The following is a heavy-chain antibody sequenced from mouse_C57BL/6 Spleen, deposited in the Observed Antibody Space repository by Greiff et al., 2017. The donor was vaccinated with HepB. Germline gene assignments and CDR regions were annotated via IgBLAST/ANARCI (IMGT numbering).Heavy chain of an antibody. V-gene: IGHV3-6*01. J-gene: IGHJ3*01. Sequence: EVQVVESGPGLVKPSQSLSLTCSVTGYSITSGYYWNWIRQFPGNKLEWMGYISYDGSNNYNPSLKNRISITRDTSKNQFFLKLNSVTTEDTATYYCARDDTTGFAYWGQGTLVTVSA. CDR2: ISYDGSN. CDR1: GYSITSGYY. D-gene: IGHD2-12*01. CDR3: ARDDTTGFAY.